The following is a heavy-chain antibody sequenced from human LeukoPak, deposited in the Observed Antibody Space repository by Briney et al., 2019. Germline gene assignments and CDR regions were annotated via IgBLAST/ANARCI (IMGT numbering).Heavy chain of an antibody. CDR2: INADGSTT. D-gene: IGHD3-16*02. V-gene: IGHV3-74*01. Sequence: GGSLRLSCVASGFTFSSYWMHWVRQAPGKGLVWVAYINADGSTTTYADSVKGRLTISRDNAENTLYLQMNSLRAEDTAVYYCTRDSSLPGIWGQGTMVTVSS. CDR3: TRDSSLPGI. CDR1: GFTFSSYW. J-gene: IGHJ3*02.